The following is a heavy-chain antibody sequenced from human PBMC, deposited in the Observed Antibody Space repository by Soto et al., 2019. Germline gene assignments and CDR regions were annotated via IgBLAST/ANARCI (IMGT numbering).Heavy chain of an antibody. Sequence: EVQLVESGGGLVQPGESLRLSCVASGFAFSRSTMNWVRQAPGKGLEWVSFINTSGSVMYYADSVKGRFTVSRDNAKDSLYLQMHSLSDEDTAVYYCASGGTSFDFWGQGTLVTVSS. J-gene: IGHJ4*02. CDR2: INTSGSVM. V-gene: IGHV3-48*02. D-gene: IGHD4-17*01. CDR1: GFAFSRST. CDR3: ASGGTSFDF.